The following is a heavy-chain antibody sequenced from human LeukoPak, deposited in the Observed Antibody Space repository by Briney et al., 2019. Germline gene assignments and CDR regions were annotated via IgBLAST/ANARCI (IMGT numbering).Heavy chain of an antibody. D-gene: IGHD4-23*01. CDR2: IRHDGNDK. J-gene: IGHJ4*02. CDR1: GFMFSNYA. Sequence: PGGSLRLSCAASGFMFSNYALHWVRQAPGKGLEWVVFIRHDGNDKYYGDSVKGRFVVSRDNSRDTVSLQMNRLSIEDMALYFCVLDTLGYGGDDFVYWGRGTLVTVSS. CDR3: VLDTLGYGGDDFVY. V-gene: IGHV3-30*02.